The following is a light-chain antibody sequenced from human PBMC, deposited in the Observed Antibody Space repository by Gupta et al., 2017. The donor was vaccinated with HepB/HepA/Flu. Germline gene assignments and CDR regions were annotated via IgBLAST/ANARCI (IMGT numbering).Light chain of an antibody. CDR1: SSNVGAYNY. J-gene: IGLJ1*01. Sequence: QFALTQPRSVSGSPGQSVAVSCAGSSSNVGAYNYVFWYQQHPGKAPKLIIYDVNKRPSGVPDRFSGSKSDNTASLTISGLQAEDESDYYCCSYAGSDTYIFVTGTTVTVL. V-gene: IGLV2-11*01. CDR2: DVN. CDR3: CSYAGSDTYI.